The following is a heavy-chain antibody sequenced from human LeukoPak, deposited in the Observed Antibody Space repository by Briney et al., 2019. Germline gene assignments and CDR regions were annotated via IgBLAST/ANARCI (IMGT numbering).Heavy chain of an antibody. V-gene: IGHV3-9*01. J-gene: IGHJ6*02. D-gene: IGHD6-19*01. Sequence: GGSLRLSCAASGFTFDDYAMHWVRQAPGKGLEWVSGISWNSGSIGYADSVKGRFTISRDNAKNSLYLQMNSLRAEDTALYYCARDRPVPRYSSGLKLYYGMDVWGQGTTVTVSS. CDR3: ARDRPVPRYSSGLKLYYGMDV. CDR2: ISWNSGSI. CDR1: GFTFDDYA.